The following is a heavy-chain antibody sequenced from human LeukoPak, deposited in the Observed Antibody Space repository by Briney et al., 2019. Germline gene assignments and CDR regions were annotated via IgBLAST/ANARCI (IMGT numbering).Heavy chain of an antibody. Sequence: SVKVSCKASGGTFSSYAISWVRQAPGQGLEWMGGIIPIFGTANYAQKFQGRVTITTDESTSTAYMELSSLRSEDTAVYCCASRKLRIRRYYYMDVWGKGTTVTVS. CDR2: IIPIFGTA. V-gene: IGHV1-69*05. J-gene: IGHJ6*03. CDR1: GGTFSSYA. CDR3: ASRKLRIRRYYYMDV. D-gene: IGHD1-14*01.